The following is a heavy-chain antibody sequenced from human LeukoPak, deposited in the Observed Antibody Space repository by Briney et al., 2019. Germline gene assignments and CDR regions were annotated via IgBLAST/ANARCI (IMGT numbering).Heavy chain of an antibody. J-gene: IGHJ1*01. CDR2: MNPNSGNT. V-gene: IGHV1-8*01. D-gene: IGHD3-16*02. CDR1: GYTFTSYD. Sequence: ASVKVSCKASGYTFTSYDINWVRQATGQGLEWMGWMNPNSGNTGYAQKFQGRVSMTRNTSISTAYMELSSLRSEDTAVYYCARGGGGRLRGSYRYADFQHWGQGTLVTVSS. CDR3: ARGGGGRLRGSYRYADFQH.